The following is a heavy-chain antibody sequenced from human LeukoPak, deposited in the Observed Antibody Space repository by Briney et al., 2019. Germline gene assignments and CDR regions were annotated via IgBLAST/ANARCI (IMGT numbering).Heavy chain of an antibody. CDR3: ARGHIASWYNVEN. CDR1: GFTFSDYY. V-gene: IGHV3-11*06. CDR2: ISGSSTYT. Sequence: RGSLTLSCAASGFTFSDYYMSWIRQAPGKGLEWVSYISGSSTYTNYADSVKGRFTISRDNAKNSLYLVMNSLRAEDTAVYYCARGHIASWYNVENWGQGTLVTVSS. D-gene: IGHD6-13*01. J-gene: IGHJ4*02.